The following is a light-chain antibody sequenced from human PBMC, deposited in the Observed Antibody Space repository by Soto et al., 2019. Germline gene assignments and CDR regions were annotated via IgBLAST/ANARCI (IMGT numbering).Light chain of an antibody. CDR1: QDISNS. V-gene: IGKV1-27*01. CDR2: AAS. J-gene: IGKJ4*01. CDR3: QKYNSAPLA. Sequence: DIQMTQSPSSLSASVGDRVTITCRASQDISNSLAWYQQKPGKVPKVLIYAASILQPGVPARFSGSGSGTDFTLTIRRLQPEDVANYYCQKYNSAPLAFGGGTKVEI.